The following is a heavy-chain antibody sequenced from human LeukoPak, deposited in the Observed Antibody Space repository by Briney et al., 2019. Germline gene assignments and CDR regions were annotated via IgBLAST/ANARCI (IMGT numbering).Heavy chain of an antibody. J-gene: IGHJ4*02. D-gene: IGHD1-1*01. CDR1: GGSIGSSSYY. CDR3: ARGSSTGTTRLDY. V-gene: IGHV4-39*01. Sequence: SETLSLTCTVSGGSIGSSSYYWGWIRQPPGQGLEWIGSMSYSGSTYHSPSLKSRVTMSLDTSRNQFSLKLRSVTAADTAVYYCARGSSTGTTRLDYWGQGTLVTVSS. CDR2: MSYSGST.